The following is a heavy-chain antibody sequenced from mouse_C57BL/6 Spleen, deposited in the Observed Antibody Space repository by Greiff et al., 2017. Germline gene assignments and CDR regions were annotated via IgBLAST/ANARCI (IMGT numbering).Heavy chain of an antibody. D-gene: IGHD1-1*01. CDR3: ARDYYGSSSYYYAMDY. V-gene: IGHV1-80*01. CDR1: GYAFSSYW. J-gene: IGHJ4*01. CDR2: IYPGDGDT. Sequence: QVQLQQSGAELVKPGASVMISCKASGYAFSSYWMNWVKQRPGKGLEWIGQIYPGDGDTNYNGKFKGKATLTADKSSSTAYMQLSSLTSEDSAVYFCARDYYGSSSYYYAMDYWGQGTSVTVSS.